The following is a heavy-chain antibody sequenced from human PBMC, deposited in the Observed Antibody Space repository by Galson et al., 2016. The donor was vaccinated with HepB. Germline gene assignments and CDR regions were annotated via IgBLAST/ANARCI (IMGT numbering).Heavy chain of an antibody. D-gene: IGHD3-10*02. CDR1: GGFLSSYY. CDR2: IYSGGET. Sequence: ETLSSTCTVSGGFLSSYYWCWIRQPAGRRLWWTGSIYSGGETKYTTFFKSRVSMSVDTSKNQLSLKLSSVTAADTAVYYCARYMLPPKDWYFDLWGRGTLVTVSS. CDR3: ARYMLPPKDWYFDL. J-gene: IGHJ2*01. V-gene: IGHV4-59*01.